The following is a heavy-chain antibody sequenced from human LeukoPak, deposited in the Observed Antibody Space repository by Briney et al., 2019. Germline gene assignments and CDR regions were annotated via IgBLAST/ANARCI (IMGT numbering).Heavy chain of an antibody. CDR3: ARGARYSSGSTNFQH. CDR1: GGSFSGYY. D-gene: IGHD6-19*01. J-gene: IGHJ1*01. V-gene: IGHV4-34*01. CDR2: INHSGST. Sequence: KSSETLSLTCAVYGGSFSGYYWSWIRQPPGKGLEWIGEINHSGSTNYNPSLKSRVTISVDTSKNQFSLKLSSVTAADTAVYYCARGARYSSGSTNFQHWGQGTLVTVSS.